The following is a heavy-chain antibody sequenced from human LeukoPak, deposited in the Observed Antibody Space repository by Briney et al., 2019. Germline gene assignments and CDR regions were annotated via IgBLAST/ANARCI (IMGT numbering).Heavy chain of an antibody. J-gene: IGHJ4*02. CDR1: GYSISSGYS. CDR2: IYHSGST. Sequence: SDTLSLTCSVSGYSISSGYSWGWIRQPPGKGLEWIGSIYHSGSTNYNPSLKSRVTISLDTSKNQFSLKLSSVTAADTAVYYCAVGRSYWGQGTLVTVSS. CDR3: AVGRSY. V-gene: IGHV4-38-2*01.